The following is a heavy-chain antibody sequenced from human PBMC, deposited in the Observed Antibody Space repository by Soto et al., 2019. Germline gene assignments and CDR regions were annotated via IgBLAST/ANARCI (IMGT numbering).Heavy chain of an antibody. CDR1: GFTFINYA. D-gene: IGHD3-22*01. Sequence: VGSLRLSCAASGFTFINYAMTWVRQAPGEGLEWVSTISGNGASTHYADSVKGRFSISRDNSKNTLYLQMNSLRADDTAVYYCAKDYDSSRYFFDYWGQGALVTVSS. CDR3: AKDYDSSRYFFDY. J-gene: IGHJ4*02. V-gene: IGHV3-23*01. CDR2: ISGNGAST.